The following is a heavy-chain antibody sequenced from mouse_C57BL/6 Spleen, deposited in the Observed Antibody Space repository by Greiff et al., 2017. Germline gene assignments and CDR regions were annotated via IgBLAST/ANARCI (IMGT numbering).Heavy chain of an antibody. V-gene: IGHV1-55*01. J-gene: IGHJ4*01. CDR1: GYTFTSYW. CDR2: IYPGSGST. CDR3: ARLSDYYVSIDY. Sequence: QVQLLQPGAELVRPGASVKMSCKASGYTFTSYWITWVKQRPGQGLGWIGDIYPGSGSTNYNEKFKSKATLTVDTSSSTAYMQLSSLTSEDSAVYYCARLSDYYVSIDYWGQGTSVTVSS. D-gene: IGHD1-1*01.